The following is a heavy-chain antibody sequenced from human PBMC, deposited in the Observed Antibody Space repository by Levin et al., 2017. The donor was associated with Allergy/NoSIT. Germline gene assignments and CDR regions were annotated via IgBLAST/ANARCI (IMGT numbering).Heavy chain of an antibody. CDR2: IYYSGST. V-gene: IGHV4-39*01. CDR1: GGSISSSSYY. CDR3: ARPRGGIDYFDY. J-gene: IGHJ4*02. D-gene: IGHD3-10*01. Sequence: SQTLSLTCTVSGGSISSSSYYWGWIRQPPGKGLEWIGSIYYSGSTYYNPSLKSRVTISVDTSKNQFSLKLSSVTAADTAVYYCARPRGGIDYFDYWGQGTLVTVSS.